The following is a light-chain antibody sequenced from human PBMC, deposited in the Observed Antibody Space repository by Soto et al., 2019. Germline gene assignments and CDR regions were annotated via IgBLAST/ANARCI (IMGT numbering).Light chain of an antibody. CDR2: AAS. J-gene: IGKJ3*01. Sequence: DIQMTQSPSFVSASVGDRVTITCRASQDIRSWLAWYQQEPGKAPKLLMYAASSLQSGVPSRFSGSGSGTDFTLPISSLQPEDFATYYCQQANSFPFTFGPGTKVDIK. V-gene: IGKV1-12*02. CDR3: QQANSFPFT. CDR1: QDIRSW.